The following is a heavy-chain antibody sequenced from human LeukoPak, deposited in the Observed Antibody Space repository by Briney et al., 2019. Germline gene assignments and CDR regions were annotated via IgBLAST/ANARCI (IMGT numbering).Heavy chain of an antibody. CDR3: ARVPATIIVVTDMNGFDT. D-gene: IGHD2-21*02. V-gene: IGHV3-11*05. J-gene: IGHJ3*02. CDR2: ISSSGSYT. Sequence: PGGPLILFCLASIFHFSIYDMMSFPQAPGKGLEWVSFISSSGSYTHYADSVKGRFTISRDNAKNTLYLQMNSMRLDDTSVNDCARVPATIIVVTDMNGFDTWGQGTLVTVSS. CDR1: IFHFSIYD.